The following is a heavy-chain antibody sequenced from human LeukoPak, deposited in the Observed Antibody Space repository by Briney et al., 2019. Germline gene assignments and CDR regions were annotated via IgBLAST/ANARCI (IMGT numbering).Heavy chain of an antibody. V-gene: IGHV4-39*01. CDR3: ARRVATNYYYNYYGLDV. CDR2: IYYSGNT. CDR1: GGSISSNSYY. J-gene: IGHJ6*02. Sequence: SETLSLTCAVSGGSISSNSYYWGWVRQSPGKGLEWIGAIYYSGNTYYSPSLKSRVTISADTSKNQFSLNLSAVTAADAATYYCARRVATNYYYNYYGLDVWGQGTTVTVSS.